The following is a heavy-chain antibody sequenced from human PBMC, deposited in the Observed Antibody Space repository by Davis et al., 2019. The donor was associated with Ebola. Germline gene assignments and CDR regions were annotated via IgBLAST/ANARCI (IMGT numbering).Heavy chain of an antibody. D-gene: IGHD3-22*01. CDR1: GGSISSSSYY. V-gene: IGHV4-39*01. CDR2: IYYSGST. J-gene: IGHJ4*02. CDR3: ARGQGYYWPSFDY. Sequence: MPSETLSLTCTVSGGSISSSSYYWGWIRQPPGKGLEWLGSIYYSGSTYYNPSLKSRVTISVDTSKNQFSLKLSSVTAADTAVYYCARGQGYYWPSFDYWGQGTLVTVSS.